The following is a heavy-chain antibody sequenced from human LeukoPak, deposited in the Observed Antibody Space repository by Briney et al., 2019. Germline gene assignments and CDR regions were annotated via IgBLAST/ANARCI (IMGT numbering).Heavy chain of an antibody. CDR1: GESITSHF. D-gene: IGHD3-16*01. CDR2: VSKSGST. V-gene: IGHV4-4*08. CDR3: ARDDYGVFDAFDV. J-gene: IGHJ3*01. Sequence: SETLSLTCTVSGESITSHFWTWIRQAPGKGLEWVGYVSKSGSTNYNPSLQSRITISVDTSKNQFFLKLTSMTAADTAGYFCARDDYGVFDAFDVWGQGTVVTVSS.